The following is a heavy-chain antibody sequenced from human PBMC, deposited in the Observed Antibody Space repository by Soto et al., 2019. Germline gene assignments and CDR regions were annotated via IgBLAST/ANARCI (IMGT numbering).Heavy chain of an antibody. V-gene: IGHV2-5*02. CDR2: IYWDDDK. Sequence: QITLKESGPTLVKPTQTLTLTCTFSGFSLSISGVGVGWIRQPPGKALEGLALIYWDDDKRYSPSLKSRLTITKDTIKNHVVLTMTNMDPVDTATYYCAHRTYYDDTSAYAFDYWGQGTLVTVSS. D-gene: IGHD3-22*01. CDR1: GFSLSISGVG. J-gene: IGHJ4*02. CDR3: AHRTYYDDTSAYAFDY.